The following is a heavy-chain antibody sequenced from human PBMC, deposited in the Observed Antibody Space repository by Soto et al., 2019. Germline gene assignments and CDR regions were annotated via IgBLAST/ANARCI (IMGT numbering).Heavy chain of an antibody. CDR3: TTDLWRIAVVVGSTGYFNP. D-gene: IGHD2-15*01. Sequence: SVKVSCKASGGTFSSYRFNWVRQARGQGLEWLGGIVPIYRTADYAQKFQGRVTITADESTRTVYLELSSLKSQDTAVYYCTTDLWRIAVVVGSTGYFNPWGQGTPVTVSS. CDR2: IVPIYRTA. V-gene: IGHV1-69*13. J-gene: IGHJ5*02. CDR1: GGTFSSYR.